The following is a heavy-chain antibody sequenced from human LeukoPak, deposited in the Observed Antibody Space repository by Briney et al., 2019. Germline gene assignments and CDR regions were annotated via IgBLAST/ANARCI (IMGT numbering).Heavy chain of an antibody. CDR2: ISYDGSNK. CDR1: GFTFSSYA. J-gene: IGHJ4*02. D-gene: IGHD4-17*01. Sequence: GGSLRLSCAASGFTFSSYAMHWVRQAPGKGLEWVAVISYDGSNKYYADSVKGRFTISRDNSKNTLYLQMNSLRAEDTAVYYCARKYGDSHYFDYWGQGTLVTVSS. V-gene: IGHV3-30*04. CDR3: ARKYGDSHYFDY.